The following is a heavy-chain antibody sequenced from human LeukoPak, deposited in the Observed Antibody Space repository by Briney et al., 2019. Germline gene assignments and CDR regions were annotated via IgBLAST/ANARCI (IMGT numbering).Heavy chain of an antibody. CDR1: GYTFTSCD. CDR2: MNPNSGDT. J-gene: IGHJ4*02. V-gene: IGHV1-8*01. CDR3: TRGSSGRRDN. D-gene: IGHD6-19*01. Sequence: ASVKVSCKASGYTFTSCDINWARQATGQGLEWMGWMNPNSGDTGYGQSFQGRITMTRDISIGTAYMELSNLTSEDTAIYYCTRGSSGRRDNWGQGTLVTVSA.